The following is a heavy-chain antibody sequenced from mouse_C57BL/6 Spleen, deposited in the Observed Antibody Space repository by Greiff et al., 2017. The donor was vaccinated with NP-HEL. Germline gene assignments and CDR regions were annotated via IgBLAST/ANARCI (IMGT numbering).Heavy chain of an antibody. CDR2: FYPGSGSI. CDR3: ARHEAPFGPGAY. CDR1: GYTFTEYT. V-gene: IGHV1-62-2*01. J-gene: IGHJ3*01. Sequence: QVHVKQSGAELVKPGASVKLSCKASGYTFTEYTIHWVKQRSGQGLEWIGWFYPGSGSIKYTEKFKDKDTLTADKSSSTVYMELSRLTSEDSAVYCGARHEAPFGPGAYWGQGTLVTVSA.